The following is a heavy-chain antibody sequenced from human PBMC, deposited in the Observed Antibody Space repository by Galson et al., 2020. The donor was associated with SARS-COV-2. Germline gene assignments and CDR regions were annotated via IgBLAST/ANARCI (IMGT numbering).Heavy chain of an antibody. V-gene: IGHV3-23*01. CDR3: ARDLYNWNLVEHFHH. CDR2: ISGSGGSR. J-gene: IGHJ1*01. D-gene: IGHD1-20*01. CDR1: GFTFNNYA. Sequence: GGSLRLSCVASGFTFNNYAMGWVRQGPGTGLEWVAGISGSGGSRYYADSVKGRFTIARDNSKNKLFLQMNSLGVEETAQYYCARDLYNWNLVEHFHHWGQGTLITVSS.